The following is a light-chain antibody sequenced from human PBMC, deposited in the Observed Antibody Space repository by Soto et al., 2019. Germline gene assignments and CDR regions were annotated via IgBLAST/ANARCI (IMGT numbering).Light chain of an antibody. CDR2: DAS. CDR3: QQSYSIPRT. J-gene: IGKJ1*01. CDR1: QSGCYW. Sequence: GDRVIITCRASQSGCYWLAWHQRRAGRVPRLLIHDASSLESGVPSRFSGGGCGTDFTLTISSLQPEDFATYYCQQSYSIPRTFGQGTKVDIK. V-gene: IGKV1-5*01.